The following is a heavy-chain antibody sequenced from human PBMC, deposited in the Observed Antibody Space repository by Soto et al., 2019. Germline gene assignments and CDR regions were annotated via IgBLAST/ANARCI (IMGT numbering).Heavy chain of an antibody. V-gene: IGHV3-7*01. J-gene: IGHJ4*02. CDR3: ARGSGWVFDY. D-gene: IGHD6-19*01. CDR2: IKEDESEK. CDR1: GFTFTNYW. Sequence: EVQLVVSGGGLVQPGGSLRLSCAASGFTFTNYWMTWVRQAPGKGLEWVAIIKEDESEKYYVDSVKGRFTISRDNAKNSLDLQMNSLRAEDTAVYFCARGSGWVFDYWGQGTLVTVSS.